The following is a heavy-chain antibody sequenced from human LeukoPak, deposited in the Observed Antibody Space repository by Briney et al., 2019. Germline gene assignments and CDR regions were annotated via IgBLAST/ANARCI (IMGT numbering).Heavy chain of an antibody. V-gene: IGHV3-21*01. D-gene: IGHD1-26*01. CDR2: ISASSSHI. Sequence: GGSLRLSCVGSGFSFSIYSMNWVRQTPGKGLEWVSSISASSSHIFYADSVKGRVTVPRDNAKKPLHLQIDSLKIDDTAVYYCARDELGRPGAFDYWGQGILVSVSS. CDR1: GFSFSIYS. J-gene: IGHJ4*02. CDR3: ARDELGRPGAFDY.